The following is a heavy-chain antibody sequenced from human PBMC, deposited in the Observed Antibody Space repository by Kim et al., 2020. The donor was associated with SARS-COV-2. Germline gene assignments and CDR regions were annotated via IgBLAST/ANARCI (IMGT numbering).Heavy chain of an antibody. J-gene: IGHJ4*02. V-gene: IGHV4-34*01. CDR1: GGSFSGYY. D-gene: IGHD3-10*01. CDR2: INHSGST. Sequence: SETLSLTCAVYGGSFSGYYWSWIRQPPGKGLEWIGEINHSGSTNYNPSLKSRVTISVDTSKNQFSLKLSSVTAADTAVYYCARLPHRSTYYDGSGTNAGVDYWGQGALFTVSS. CDR3: ARLPHRSTYYDGSGTNAGVDY.